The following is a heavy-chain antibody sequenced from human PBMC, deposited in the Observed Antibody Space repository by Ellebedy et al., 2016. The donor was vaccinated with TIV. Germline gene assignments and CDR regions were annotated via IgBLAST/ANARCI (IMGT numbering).Heavy chain of an antibody. V-gene: IGHV3-30*04. Sequence: GESLKISXAASGFPFSTYAINWVRQAPGKGLEWVAVISYDGSNKYYADSVKGRFTISRDDSKNTPYLQMNSLRVEDTAVYYCARDHVMGSYWGQGTLVSVSS. CDR3: ARDHVMGSY. CDR2: ISYDGSNK. D-gene: IGHD3-10*01. CDR1: GFPFSTYA. J-gene: IGHJ4*02.